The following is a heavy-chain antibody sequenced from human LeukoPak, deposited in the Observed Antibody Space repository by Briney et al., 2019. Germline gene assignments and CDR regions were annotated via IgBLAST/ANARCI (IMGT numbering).Heavy chain of an antibody. D-gene: IGHD1-26*01. CDR3: ARARWELLEFGY. CDR1: GFTFSNYA. Sequence: GGSLRLSCAASGFTFSNYAMSWVRQAPGKGLEWVSSITGSGGGTYYADSVKGRFTISGDNSKTTLFLQMNSLRADDTAVYYCARARWELLEFGYWGQGTLVTVSS. V-gene: IGHV3-23*01. J-gene: IGHJ4*02. CDR2: ITGSGGGT.